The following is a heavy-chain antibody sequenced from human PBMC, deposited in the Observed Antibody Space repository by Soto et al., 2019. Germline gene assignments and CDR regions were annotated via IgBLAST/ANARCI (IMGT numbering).Heavy chain of an antibody. CDR1: GFTVSSNY. D-gene: IGHD1-26*01. Sequence: EVQLVESGGGLVQPGGSLRLSCAASGFTVSSNYMSWVRQAPGKGLEWVSVIYSGGSTYYADSVKGRFTISRDNSKNTLYLQMNSLRAEDTAVYYCATELKSGSSLGAFDIWGQGTMVTVSS. J-gene: IGHJ3*02. CDR3: ATELKSGSSLGAFDI. V-gene: IGHV3-66*01. CDR2: IYSGGST.